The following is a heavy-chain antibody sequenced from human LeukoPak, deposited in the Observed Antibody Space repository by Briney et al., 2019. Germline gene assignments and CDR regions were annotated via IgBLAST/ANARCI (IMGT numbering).Heavy chain of an antibody. D-gene: IGHD5-18*01. CDR1: GFTFRDFW. V-gene: IGHV3-7*01. CDR3: VRDGCTASTCATLGGFNH. J-gene: IGHJ4*02. Sequence: GGSLRLSCVASGFTFRDFWMSWVRQTPGQGLEWVASIKQDGSEKYYADSVKGRFTVSRDNDKNSLFLQMNSLRAEDTSVYFCVRDGCTASTCATLGGFNHWAQGTLVTVPS. CDR2: IKQDGSEK.